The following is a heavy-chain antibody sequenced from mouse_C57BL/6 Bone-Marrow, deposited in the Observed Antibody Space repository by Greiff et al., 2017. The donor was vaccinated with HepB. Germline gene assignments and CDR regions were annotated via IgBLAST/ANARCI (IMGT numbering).Heavy chain of an antibody. J-gene: IGHJ3*01. CDR3: ARPFCGFTVPLAY. V-gene: IGHV7-3*01. D-gene: IGHD2-9*01. CDR1: GFTFTDYY. Sequence: EVQGVESGGGLVQPGGSLSLSCAASGFTFTDYYMSWVRQPPGKALEWLGFIRNKANGYTTEYSASVKGRFTISRDNSQSILYLQMNALRAEDSATYYGARPFCGFTVPLAYWGQGTLVTVSA. CDR2: IRNKANGYTT.